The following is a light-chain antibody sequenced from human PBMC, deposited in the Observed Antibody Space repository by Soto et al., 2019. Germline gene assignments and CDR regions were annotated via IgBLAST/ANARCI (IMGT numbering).Light chain of an antibody. CDR2: AAS. CDR3: QKYSSVPF. Sequence: DIQMTQSPTSLSASVGDRVTITCRASQDIRNFVAWYQQKPGKAPKLLIYAASTLQSGVPSRFSGSGSGTDFTLTINTLQPEDVATYSCQKYSSVPFFGPGPKVEIK. CDR1: QDIRNF. V-gene: IGKV1-27*01. J-gene: IGKJ3*01.